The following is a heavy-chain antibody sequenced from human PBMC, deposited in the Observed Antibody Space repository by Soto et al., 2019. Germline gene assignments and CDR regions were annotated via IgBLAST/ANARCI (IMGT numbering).Heavy chain of an antibody. V-gene: IGHV4-4*07. CDR3: ARGGEFYVLDV. CDR2: KHTSGTT. J-gene: IGHJ6*02. Sequence: QVQLQESGPGLVKPSETLSLTCTVSGGSISGYYWTWIRQPAGKGLEWIGRKHTSGTTNYNPSLKSRVTMSIDTSTNQFSLNLSSVNAADTAVYYCARGGEFYVLDVWGQGTTVAVSS. D-gene: IGHD3-16*01. CDR1: GGSISGYY.